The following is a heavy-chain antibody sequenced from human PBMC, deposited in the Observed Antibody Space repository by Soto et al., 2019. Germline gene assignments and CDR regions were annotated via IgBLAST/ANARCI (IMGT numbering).Heavy chain of an antibody. J-gene: IGHJ4*02. CDR3: AKERLESDGMGETDY. Sequence: PGGSLRLSCAASGFIFSNTWMHWVRQVPGEGLVWVSGINNPGSSTYYADSVKGRFTISRDNSKNTLYLQMNSLRAEDTAVYYCAKERLESDGMGETDYWGQGTLVTVSS. CDR2: INNPGSST. D-gene: IGHD1-1*01. V-gene: IGHV3-74*01. CDR1: GFIFSNTW.